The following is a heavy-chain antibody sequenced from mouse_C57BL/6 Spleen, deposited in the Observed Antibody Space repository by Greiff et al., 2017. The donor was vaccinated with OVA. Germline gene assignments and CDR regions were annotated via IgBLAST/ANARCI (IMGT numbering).Heavy chain of an antibody. Sequence: EVHLVESGGGLVQPGGSLSLSCAASGFTFTDYYMSWVRQPPGKALEWLGFIRNKANGYTTEYSASVKGRFTISRDNSQSILYLQMNALRAEDSATYYCARSPTGTRYFDYWGQGTTLTVSS. J-gene: IGHJ2*01. D-gene: IGHD4-1*02. CDR2: IRNKANGYTT. V-gene: IGHV7-3*01. CDR1: GFTFTDYY. CDR3: ARSPTGTRYFDY.